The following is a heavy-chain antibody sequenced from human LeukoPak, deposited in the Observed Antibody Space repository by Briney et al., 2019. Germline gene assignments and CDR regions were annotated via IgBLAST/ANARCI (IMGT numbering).Heavy chain of an antibody. CDR3: ARVGKYSRSWTTEYDY. CDR1: GGTFTNYA. CDR2: IIPIFGTP. V-gene: IGHV1-69*13. D-gene: IGHD6-13*01. Sequence: ASVKVSCKASGGTFTNYAIGWVRQAPGQGLEWMGGIIPIFGTPNYAQKFQGRVTIIADESTSTAYMELNSLRSEDTAVYYCARVGKYSRSWTTEYDYWGQETLVTVSS. J-gene: IGHJ4*02.